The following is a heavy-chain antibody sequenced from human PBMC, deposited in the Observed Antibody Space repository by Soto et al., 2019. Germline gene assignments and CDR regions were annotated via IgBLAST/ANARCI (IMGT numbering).Heavy chain of an antibody. J-gene: IGHJ6*02. CDR3: ARVRCFNGLCHTADYGMDV. Sequence: SVKVSCKASGDVFRSYGIDWVRQAPGQGLEWMGGIIPISGTTNYAQKFQGRVAITADESTDTVYMELSRLRSEDTAVYFCARVRCFNGLCHTADYGMDVWGQGTTVTVSS. CDR2: IIPISGTT. D-gene: IGHD2-8*01. CDR1: GDVFRSYG. V-gene: IGHV1-69*13.